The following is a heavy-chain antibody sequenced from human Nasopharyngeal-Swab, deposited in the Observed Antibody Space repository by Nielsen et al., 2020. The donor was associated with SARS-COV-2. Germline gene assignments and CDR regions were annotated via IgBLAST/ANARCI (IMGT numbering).Heavy chain of an antibody. CDR3: ARDSGGYLDY. V-gene: IGHV3-30*04. J-gene: IGHJ4*02. Sequence: GESLKISCAASGFTFSSYAMHWVRQARGKGLEWVAVISYDGSNKYYADSVKGRFTISRDNSKNTLYLQMNSLRAEDTAVYYCARDSGGYLDYWGQGTLVTVSS. CDR2: ISYDGSNK. CDR1: GFTFSSYA. D-gene: IGHD3-22*01.